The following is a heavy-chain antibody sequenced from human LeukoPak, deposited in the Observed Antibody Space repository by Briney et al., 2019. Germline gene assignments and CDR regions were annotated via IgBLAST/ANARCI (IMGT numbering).Heavy chain of an antibody. D-gene: IGHD5-12*01. V-gene: IGHV4-34*01. J-gene: IGHJ6*02. Sequence: SETLSLTCAVYGGSFSGYYWSWIHQPPGKGLEWIGEINHSGSTNYNPSLKSRVTISVDTSKNQFSLKLSSVTAADTAVYYCASIRGYSGYDHPDYDMDVWGQGTTVTVSS. CDR2: INHSGST. CDR1: GGSFSGYY. CDR3: ASIRGYSGYDHPDYDMDV.